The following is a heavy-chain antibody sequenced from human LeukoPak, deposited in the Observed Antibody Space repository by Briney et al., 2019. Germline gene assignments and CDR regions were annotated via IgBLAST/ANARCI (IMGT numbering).Heavy chain of an antibody. J-gene: IGHJ4*02. CDR1: GGSFSGYY. CDR3: AREAGYSYGEEYFDY. Sequence: SETLSLTCAVYGGSFSGYYWSWIRQPPGKGLEWIGEINHSGSTNYNPSLKSRVTISVDTSKNQFSLKLSPVTAADTAVYYCAREAGYSYGEEYFDYWGQGTLVTVSS. CDR2: INHSGST. D-gene: IGHD5-18*01. V-gene: IGHV4-34*01.